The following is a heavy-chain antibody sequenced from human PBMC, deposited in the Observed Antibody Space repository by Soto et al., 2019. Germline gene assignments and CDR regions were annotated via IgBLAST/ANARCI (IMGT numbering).Heavy chain of an antibody. CDR1: GFSFRSYR. CDR2: ISDISSYT. J-gene: IGHJ2*01. CDR3: ARRGDTAMFPYWYFDL. V-gene: IGHV3-21*01. D-gene: IGHD5-18*01. Sequence: LRLSCAASGFSFRSYRMNWVRQAPGKRLEWVSSISDISSYTYYADSMKGRFTISRDNAENALYLDMNSLRAEDTAVYYCARRGDTAMFPYWYFDLWGRGTLVTVSS.